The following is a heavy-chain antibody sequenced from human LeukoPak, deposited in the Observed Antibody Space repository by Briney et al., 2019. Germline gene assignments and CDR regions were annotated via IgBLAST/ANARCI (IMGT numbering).Heavy chain of an antibody. V-gene: IGHV3-9*01. CDR3: AKALGSTVTTRTYFDY. J-gene: IGHJ4*02. D-gene: IGHD4-17*01. CDR2: LSWNGGNI. CDR1: GFTFHDYA. Sequence: GGSLRLSCAASGFTFHDYAMHWVRQAPGKGLEWVSGLSWNGGNIGYAESVRGRFTISRDNAGNSLYLQMNSLRPEDTALYYCAKALGSTVTTRTYFDYWVQGTLVTVSS.